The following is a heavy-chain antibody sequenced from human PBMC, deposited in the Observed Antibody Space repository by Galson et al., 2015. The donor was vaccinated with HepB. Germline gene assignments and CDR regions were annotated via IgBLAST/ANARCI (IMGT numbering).Heavy chain of an antibody. CDR1: GFTFSGSA. CDR2: IRSKANGYAT. V-gene: IGHV3-73*01. D-gene: IGHD4-17*01. CDR3: TRPPRGYGDYNNWFDP. J-gene: IGHJ5*02. Sequence: SLRLSCAASGFTFSGSAMHWVRQASGKGLEWVDRIRSKANGYATAYAASVKGRFTISRDDSKNTAYLQMNSLKTEDTAVYYYTRPPRGYGDYNNWFDPWGQGTLVTVSS.